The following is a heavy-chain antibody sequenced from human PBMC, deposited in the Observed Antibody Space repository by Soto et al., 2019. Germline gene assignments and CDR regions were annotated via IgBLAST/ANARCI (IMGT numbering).Heavy chain of an antibody. CDR1: GGSFSGYY. CDR3: ARDRIYYDSSGYSLRLFDY. Sequence: SETLSLTCAVYGGSFSGYYWSWIRQPPGKGLEWIGEINHSGSTNYNPSLKSRVTISVDTSKNQFSLKLSSVTAADTAVYYCARDRIYYDSSGYSLRLFDYWGQGTLVTVS. D-gene: IGHD3-22*01. V-gene: IGHV4-34*01. J-gene: IGHJ4*02. CDR2: INHSGST.